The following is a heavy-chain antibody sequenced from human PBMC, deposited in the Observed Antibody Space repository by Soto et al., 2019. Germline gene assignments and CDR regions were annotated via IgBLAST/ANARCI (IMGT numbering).Heavy chain of an antibody. CDR3: ARGEKDWRDY. Sequence: QVQLHESGPGLVKVSETLSLTCTISGGSVFSGAFYWSWIRQPPGKGLEWIGYIHYSGTTNYNPSLKSRVAITVDTSKTQFSLTLTSVTAADAAVYYCARGEKDWRDYWGQGTLVTVFS. CDR1: GGSVFSGAFY. D-gene: IGHD1-1*01. J-gene: IGHJ4*02. CDR2: IHYSGTT. V-gene: IGHV4-61*08.